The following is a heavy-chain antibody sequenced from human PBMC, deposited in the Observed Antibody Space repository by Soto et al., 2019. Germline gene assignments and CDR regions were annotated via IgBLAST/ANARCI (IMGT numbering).Heavy chain of an antibody. J-gene: IGHJ5*02. CDR3: ARARDRFWIDP. V-gene: IGHV1-18*01. D-gene: IGHD3-3*01. CDR1: GYTFTSYD. CDR2: ISPYNGKK. Sequence: QIYLVQSGPEVKRPGASLIVSCKTSGYTFTSYDVYWVRQAPGQGLEWMGWISPYNGKKKYVEKFQGRVDMTFDTATSTVYLEVRGLKFDDTAVYYCARARDRFWIDPWGQGTLVTVSS.